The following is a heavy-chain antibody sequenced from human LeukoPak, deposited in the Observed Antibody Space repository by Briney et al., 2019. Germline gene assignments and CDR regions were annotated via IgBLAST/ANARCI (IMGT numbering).Heavy chain of an antibody. D-gene: IGHD1-7*01. Sequence: GESLKISCKGSGYSFTTYWIAWVRQMPGKGLECMGIIYPGDSDTRYSPSFQGQVTISADKSISTAYLQWSSLKVSDSAMYYCARYRPNSFYYMDVWGKGTTVTVSS. J-gene: IGHJ6*03. CDR1: GYSFTTYW. CDR2: IYPGDSDT. V-gene: IGHV5-51*01. CDR3: ARYRPNSFYYMDV.